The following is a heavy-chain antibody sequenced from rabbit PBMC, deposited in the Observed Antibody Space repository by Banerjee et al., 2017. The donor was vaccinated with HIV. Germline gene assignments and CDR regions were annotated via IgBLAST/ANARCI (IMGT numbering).Heavy chain of an antibody. D-gene: IGHD4-1*01. V-gene: IGHV1S40*01. Sequence: QSLEESGGDLVKPGASLTLTCTASGFSFSSNYYMCWVRQAPGKGLEWIACIGAGSSGSTYYASWAEGRFTISKASWTTVTLQMTSLTAADTASYFCARDLAGVIGWNFNLWGQGTLVTVS. CDR2: IGAGSSGST. CDR1: GFSFSSNYY. CDR3: ARDLAGVIGWNFNL. J-gene: IGHJ4*01.